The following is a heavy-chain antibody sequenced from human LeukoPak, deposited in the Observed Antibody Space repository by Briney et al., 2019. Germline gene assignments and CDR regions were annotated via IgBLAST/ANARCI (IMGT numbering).Heavy chain of an antibody. V-gene: IGHV3-21*01. CDR2: ISSSSSYI. CDR1: GFTFSSYS. CDR3: ARESLPFVVVPAAIGY. J-gene: IGHJ4*02. Sequence: GGSLRLSCAASGFTFSSYSMNWVRQAPGKGLEWVSSISSSSSYIYYADSVKGRFTISRDNAKNSLYLQMNSLRAEDTAVYYCARESLPFVVVPAAIGYWGQGTLVTVSS. D-gene: IGHD2-2*01.